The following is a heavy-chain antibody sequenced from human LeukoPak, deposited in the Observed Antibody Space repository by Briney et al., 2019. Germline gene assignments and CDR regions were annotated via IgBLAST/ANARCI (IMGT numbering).Heavy chain of an antibody. D-gene: IGHD5-24*01. CDR3: ASVESVDGYNLDY. CDR1: GYTFTGYY. J-gene: IGHJ4*02. CDR2: INPNSGGT. V-gene: IGHV1-2*02. Sequence: GASVKVSCKASGYTFTGYYMHWVRQAPGQGLEWMGWINPNSGGTNYAQKFQGRVTMTRDTSISTAYMELSRLRSDDTAVYYCASVESVDGYNLDYWGQGTLVTVSS.